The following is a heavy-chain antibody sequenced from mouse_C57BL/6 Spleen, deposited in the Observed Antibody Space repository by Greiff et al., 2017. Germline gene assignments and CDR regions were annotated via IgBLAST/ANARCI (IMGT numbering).Heavy chain of an antibody. V-gene: IGHV1-82*01. CDR3: AREVNWAYFDY. CDR2: IYPGDGDT. Sequence: QVQLQQSGPELVKPGASVKISCKASGYAFSSSWMNWVKQRPGKGLEWIGRIYPGDGDTNYNGKFKGKATLTADKSSSTAYMQLSSLTAEDSAVYFCAREVNWAYFDYWGQGTTLTVSS. D-gene: IGHD4-1*01. J-gene: IGHJ2*01. CDR1: GYAFSSSW.